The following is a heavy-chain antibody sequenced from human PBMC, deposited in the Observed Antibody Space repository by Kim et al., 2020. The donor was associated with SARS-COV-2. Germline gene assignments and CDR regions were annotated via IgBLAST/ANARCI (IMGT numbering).Heavy chain of an antibody. CDR3: ARVGYYDSSGYPTLYYFDY. J-gene: IGHJ4*02. Sequence: ASVKVSCKASGYTFTSYAMHWVRQAPGQRLEWMGWINAGNGNTKYSQKFQGRVTITRDTSASTAYMELSSLRSEDTAVYYCARVGYYDSSGYPTLYYFDYWGQGTLVTVSS. D-gene: IGHD3-22*01. CDR1: GYTFTSYA. CDR2: INAGNGNT. V-gene: IGHV1-3*01.